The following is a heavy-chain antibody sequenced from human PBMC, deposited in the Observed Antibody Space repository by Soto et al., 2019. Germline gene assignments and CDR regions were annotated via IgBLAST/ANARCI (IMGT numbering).Heavy chain of an antibody. J-gene: IGHJ4*02. Sequence: HVLLQESGPRLVEPSGTLSLTCAVSDGSISTANWWSWVRQSPGKGLEWIGEIYHGGSTNYNPSLKSRVTMSVDRSKNQFSLRLRSVTAADTAFYYCAREGGYSYAWWSQGTLVTVSS. CDR3: AREGGYSYAW. V-gene: IGHV4-4*02. D-gene: IGHD5-18*01. CDR2: IYHGGST. CDR1: DGSISTANW.